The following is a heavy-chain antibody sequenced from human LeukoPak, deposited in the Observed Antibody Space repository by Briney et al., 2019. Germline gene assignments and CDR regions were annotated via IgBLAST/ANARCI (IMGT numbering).Heavy chain of an antibody. D-gene: IGHD3-16*01. CDR2: SGTT. CDR1: GVSISNYY. Sequence: SETLSLTCTVSGVSISNYYWSWIRQPPGKGLEWIAYSGTTNYNPSLKSRVTISVDTSKNQFSLKLSSVTAADTAVYYCARVPGDYVWGIWFDPWGQGTLVTVSS. J-gene: IGHJ5*02. CDR3: ARVPGDYVWGIWFDP. V-gene: IGHV4-59*01.